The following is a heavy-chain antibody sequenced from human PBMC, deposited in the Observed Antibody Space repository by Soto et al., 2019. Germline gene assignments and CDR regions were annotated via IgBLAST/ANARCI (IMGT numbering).Heavy chain of an antibody. D-gene: IGHD3-9*01. CDR3: ARGLRDFDCRLHFGY. V-gene: IGHV3-30-3*01. J-gene: IGHJ4*02. CDR2: ISYDGSIE. Sequence: GGSLRLSCAASGFTFKNYSMHWVRQAPGKGLEWVAVISYDGSIEFYADSVKGRFTISRDDFKNTMFLQMGSLRVEDTAVYYCARGLRDFDCRLHFGYCGQGTMVTVSS. CDR1: GFTFKNYS.